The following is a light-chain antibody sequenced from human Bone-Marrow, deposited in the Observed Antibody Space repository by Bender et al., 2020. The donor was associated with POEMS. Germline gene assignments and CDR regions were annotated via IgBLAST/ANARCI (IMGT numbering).Light chain of an antibody. CDR1: SSDVGNDDL. CDR2: EST. CDR3: CSYSSTSTLV. Sequence: QSALTQPASVSGSPGQSITISCTGTSSDVGNDDLVSWYQQHPGKAPKLMIFESTKRPSGISNRFSGSKSGNTASLTISGLQAEDEADYYCCSYSSTSTLVFGGGTKLPVL. V-gene: IGLV2-23*01. J-gene: IGLJ3*02.